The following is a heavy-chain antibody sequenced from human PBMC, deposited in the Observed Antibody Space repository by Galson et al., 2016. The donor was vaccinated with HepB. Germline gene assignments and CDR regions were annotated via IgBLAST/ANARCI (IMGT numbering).Heavy chain of an antibody. CDR3: TKDPQLYVTRGVWDN. V-gene: IGHV3-64*04. D-gene: IGHD3-10*01. Sequence: SLRLSCAASGFTFSDHAMHWVRRAPGKGLDYVSAISGNGDNTHYADSVRGRFTISRDNSRDTLYLQMNSLRPEDTAVYYCTKDPQLYVTRGVWDNWGQGALVTVSS. CDR2: ISGNGDNT. CDR1: GFTFSDHA. J-gene: IGHJ4*02.